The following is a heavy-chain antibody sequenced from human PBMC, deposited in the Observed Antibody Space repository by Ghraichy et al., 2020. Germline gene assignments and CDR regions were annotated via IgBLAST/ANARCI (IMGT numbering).Heavy chain of an antibody. CDR2: IYTSGST. CDR3: ARHIYYYDSSGYYLTWGDLKWYFDL. CDR1: GGSISSYY. V-gene: IGHV4-4*09. J-gene: IGHJ2*01. Sequence: SQTLSLTCTVSGGSISSYYWSWIRQPPGKGLEWIGYIYTSGSTNYNPSLKSRVTISVDTSKNQFSLKLSSVTAADTAVYYCARHIYYYDSSGYYLTWGDLKWYFDLWGRGTLVTVSS. D-gene: IGHD3-22*01.